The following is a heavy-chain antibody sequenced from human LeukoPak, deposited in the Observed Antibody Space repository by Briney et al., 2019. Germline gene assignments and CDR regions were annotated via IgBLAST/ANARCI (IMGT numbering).Heavy chain of an antibody. D-gene: IGHD3-22*01. V-gene: IGHV1-3*01. Sequence: ASVKVSCKASGYTFTTYAIHWVRQAPGQRLEWMGWINVGNANTKYSQKLQGRVTITRDTSASTAYMGLSTLRSEDTAVYYCARVPYYYDNNWFNPWGQGTLVTVSS. CDR2: INVGNANT. CDR3: ARVPYYYDNNWFNP. CDR1: GYTFTTYA. J-gene: IGHJ5*02.